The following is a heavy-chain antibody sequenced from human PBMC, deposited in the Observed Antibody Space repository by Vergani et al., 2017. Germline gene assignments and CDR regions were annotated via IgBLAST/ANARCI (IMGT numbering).Heavy chain of an antibody. V-gene: IGHV2-26*01. D-gene: IGHD6-13*01. CDR2: IFSNDEK. CDR1: GFSLSNARMG. Sequence: QVTLKESGPVLVKPTETLTLTCTVSGFSLSNARMGVSWIRQPPGKALEWLAHIFSNDEKSYSTSLKSRLTISKDTSKSQVVLTMTNMDPVDTATYYCARTRGSSLYRAYNWFDPWGQGTLVTVSS. J-gene: IGHJ5*02. CDR3: ARTRGSSLYRAYNWFDP.